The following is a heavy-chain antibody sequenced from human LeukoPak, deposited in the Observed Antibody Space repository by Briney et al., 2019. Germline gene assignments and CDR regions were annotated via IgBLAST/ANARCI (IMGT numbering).Heavy chain of an antibody. CDR2: ISYSGST. CDR3: ARQNSGYDLGPFAY. J-gene: IGHJ4*02. CDR1: GGSISSYY. Sequence: PSETLSLTCTVSGGSISSYYWSWIRQPPGKGLAWIAYISYSGSTNYNPSLRSRVTISLDTSKNHFSLKLSSVTAADTAVYYCARQNSGYDLGPFAYWGQGTLVTVS. V-gene: IGHV4-59*08. D-gene: IGHD5-12*01.